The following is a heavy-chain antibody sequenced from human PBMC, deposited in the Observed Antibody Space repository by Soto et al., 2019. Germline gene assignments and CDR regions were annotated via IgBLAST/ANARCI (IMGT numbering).Heavy chain of an antibody. V-gene: IGHV3-23*01. J-gene: IGHJ6*02. CDR2: ISGSGGST. D-gene: IGHD6-19*01. CDR3: AKGSAVGYYYYGMDV. Sequence: GGSLRLSCAASGFTFSSYAMSWVRQAPGKGLEWVSAISGSGGSTYYADSVKGRFTISRDNSKNTLYLQMNSLRAEDTAVYYCAKGSAVGYYYYGMDVWGQGTTVTVSS. CDR1: GFTFSSYA.